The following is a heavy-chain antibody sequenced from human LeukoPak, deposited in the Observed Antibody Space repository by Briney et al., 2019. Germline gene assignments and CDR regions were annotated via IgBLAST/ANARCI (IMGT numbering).Heavy chain of an antibody. V-gene: IGHV1-18*01. D-gene: IGHD6-19*01. CDR2: ISAYNGNT. CDR3: ARDPSIAVAGNYYFDY. J-gene: IGHJ4*02. CDR1: GYTFTSYG. Sequence: GASVTVSCKASGYTFTSYGISWVRPAPGQGLAGMGWISAYNGNTNYAQKLQGRVTMNTDTTTSTAYMELRSLRSDDTAVYYCARDPSIAVAGNYYFDYWGQGTLVTVSS.